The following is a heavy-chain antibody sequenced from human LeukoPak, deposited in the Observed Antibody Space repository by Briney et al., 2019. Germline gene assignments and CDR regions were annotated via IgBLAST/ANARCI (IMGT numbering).Heavy chain of an antibody. J-gene: IGHJ4*02. CDR1: GLTFSNYW. D-gene: IGHD1-26*01. V-gene: IGHV3-7*01. CDR2: MNIDGSEK. CDR3: ARDPVEWELLLDY. Sequence: TGGSLRLSCAASGLTFSNYWMGWVRQAPGKRLEWVANMNIDGSEKYYADSVKGRFSISRDNARNSVYLQMASLRVEDTAVYYCARDPVEWELLLDYWGQGTLVTVSS.